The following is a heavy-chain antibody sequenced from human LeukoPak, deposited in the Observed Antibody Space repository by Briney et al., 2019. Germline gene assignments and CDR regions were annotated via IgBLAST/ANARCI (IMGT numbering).Heavy chain of an antibody. Sequence: GRSLRLSCAASGFTFVDYAMHWVRQAPGRGLEWVSLISGDGGSTYYADSVKGRFTISRDNSKNSLYLQMNSLRTEDTALYYCARAARKTGSYYKHWGQGTLVTVSS. CDR2: ISGDGGST. CDR3: ARAARKTGSYYKH. CDR1: GFTFVDYA. D-gene: IGHD1-26*01. V-gene: IGHV3-43*02. J-gene: IGHJ4*02.